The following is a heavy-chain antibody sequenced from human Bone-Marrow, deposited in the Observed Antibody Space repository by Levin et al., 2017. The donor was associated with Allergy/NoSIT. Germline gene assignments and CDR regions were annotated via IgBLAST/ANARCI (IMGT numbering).Heavy chain of an antibody. D-gene: IGHD3-3*01. J-gene: IGHJ5*01. Sequence: SQTLSLTCSVSGGSVSSGDYYWSWIRHHPGKGLEWIGYMQYSGSTYYNPSLKSRVGISLDTSEKQFSLKLASVTAADTAVYYCARAPAVWSGSYWSRRTADRVNPNWFDSWGQGTLVTVSS. CDR1: GGSVSSGDYY. V-gene: IGHV4-31*03. CDR3: ARAPAVWSGSYWSRRTADRVNPNWFDS. CDR2: MQYSGST.